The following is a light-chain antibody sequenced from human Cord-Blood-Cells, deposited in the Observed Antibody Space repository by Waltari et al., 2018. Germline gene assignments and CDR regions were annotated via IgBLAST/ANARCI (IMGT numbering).Light chain of an antibody. Sequence: DIQLTQSPSSLSASVGDRVTLTCRASQSISSYLNRYQQKPGKAPELLIYAASRLQSGVPSRFSGSGSGTDFTRTISSLQPEDVATYYCQQSYSTPPTFGGGTEVEIK. CDR3: QQSYSTPPT. CDR2: AAS. V-gene: IGKV1-39*01. CDR1: QSISSY. J-gene: IGKJ4*01.